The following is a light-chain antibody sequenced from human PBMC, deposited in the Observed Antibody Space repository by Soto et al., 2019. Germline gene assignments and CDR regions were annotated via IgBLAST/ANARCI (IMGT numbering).Light chain of an antibody. Sequence: VVKKQRSAQCLAGGESGALWCTSSQSVSNNYLAWYQQRPGQAPRLLIYGASTWASGIPVRFSSSGSGGHFTPAINRLLSEDPAIYYCRQYDTRTWTFRQGTKVDIK. J-gene: IGKJ1*01. V-gene: IGKV3-15*01. CDR3: RQYDTRTWT. CDR1: QSVSNN. CDR2: GAS.